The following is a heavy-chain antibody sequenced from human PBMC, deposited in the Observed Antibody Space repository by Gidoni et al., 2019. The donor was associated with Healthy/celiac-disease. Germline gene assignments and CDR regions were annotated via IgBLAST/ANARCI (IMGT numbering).Heavy chain of an antibody. V-gene: IGHV3-23*01. CDR3: AKDGGSLYRDKYYYGSGSYFDWFDP. D-gene: IGHD3-10*01. J-gene: IGHJ5*02. CDR1: GFPFSSYA. Sequence: EVQLLESGGGLVQPGGSLRLSCAASGFPFSSYAMSWVRQAPGKGLEGVAAISGSGGSTYYADSVKGRFTISRDNSKNKLYLQMNSLRAEDTAVYYCAKDGGSLYRDKYYYGSGSYFDWFDPWGQGTLVTVSS. CDR2: ISGSGGST.